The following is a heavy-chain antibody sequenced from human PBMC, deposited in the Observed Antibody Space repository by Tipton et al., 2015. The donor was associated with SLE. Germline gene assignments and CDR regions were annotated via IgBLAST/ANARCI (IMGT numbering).Heavy chain of an antibody. CDR3: ARAPFKRGYYYYHYGMDV. D-gene: IGHD5-18*01. Sequence: TLSLTCTVSGGSISSYYWSWIRQPPGKGLEWIGYIYYSGSTNYNSSLKSRVTISVDTSRNQLSLRLSAVTAADTAVYYCARAPFKRGYYYYHYGMDVWGQGTTVTVSS. CDR2: IYYSGST. CDR1: GGSISSYY. J-gene: IGHJ6*02. V-gene: IGHV4-59*01.